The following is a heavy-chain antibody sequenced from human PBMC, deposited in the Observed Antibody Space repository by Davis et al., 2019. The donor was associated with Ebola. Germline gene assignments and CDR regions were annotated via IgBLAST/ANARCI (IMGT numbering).Heavy chain of an antibody. J-gene: IGHJ4*02. V-gene: IGHV4-61*01. CDR3: ARGRYSGSYDY. CDR2: IFYSGTT. Sequence: MPSETLSLTCTVSGGSVSSGSYYWSWIRQPPGKGLDWIGYIFYSGTTNYNPSLNSRVTMSVDSSKNQFSLELTSVSAADTAMYYCARGRYSGSYDYWGQGTLVTVSS. CDR1: GGSVSSGSYY. D-gene: IGHD1-26*01.